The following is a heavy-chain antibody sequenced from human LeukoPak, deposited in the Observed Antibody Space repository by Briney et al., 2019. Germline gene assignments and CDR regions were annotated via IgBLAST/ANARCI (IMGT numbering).Heavy chain of an antibody. D-gene: IGHD1-7*01. Sequence: GGSLRLSCAASGFTFSGYVISWVRQAPGKGLEWVSSISGSGSSKHYADSVKGQFTISRDNSKNTLYLQMNSLRAEDTAVYYCARASNWNYGDYWGQGTLVTVSS. CDR3: ARASNWNYGDY. CDR1: GFTFSGYV. CDR2: ISGSGSSK. J-gene: IGHJ4*02. V-gene: IGHV3-23*01.